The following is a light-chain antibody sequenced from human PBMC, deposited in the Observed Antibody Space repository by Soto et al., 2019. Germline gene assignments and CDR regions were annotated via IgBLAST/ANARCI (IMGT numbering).Light chain of an antibody. CDR3: CSYAGSHLAV. J-gene: IGLJ1*01. Sequence: QSALTQPRSVSGSPGQSVTISCTGTSSDVGGYNYVSWYQQRPGKAPKLMIFDVTKRPSGVPDRFSGSKSGNTASLTISGLQAEDEADYYCCSYAGSHLAVFGTGTKLTVL. CDR1: SSDVGGYNY. V-gene: IGLV2-11*01. CDR2: DVT.